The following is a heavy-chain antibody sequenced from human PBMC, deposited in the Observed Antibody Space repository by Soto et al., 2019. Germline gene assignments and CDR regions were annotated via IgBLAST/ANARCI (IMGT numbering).Heavy chain of an antibody. J-gene: IGHJ4*02. CDR2: INSDGSIT. CDR1: GFTFSSYW. D-gene: IGHD1-1*01. V-gene: IGHV3-74*01. Sequence: EVQLVESGGGLVQPGESLRLSCAASGFTFSSYWMHWVRQAPGKGLVWVSRINSDGSITTYADSVKGRFTISRDNAKNTLYLQMSSLRAEDTAVYYCTTLASIHLDRSDYWGQGTLVTVSS. CDR3: TTLASIHLDRSDY.